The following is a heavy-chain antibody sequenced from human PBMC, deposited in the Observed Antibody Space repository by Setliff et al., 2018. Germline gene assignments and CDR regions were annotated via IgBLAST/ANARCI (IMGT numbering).Heavy chain of an antibody. CDR3: ARGTTNLNYYYYMDV. CDR2: IDPSGNT. V-gene: IGHV4-61*09. J-gene: IGHJ6*03. Sequence: SETLSLTCTVSGGSISSGSNYWSWIRQPAGRGLEWIGHIDPSGNTNYHPSLKSRVTISGDTSKNQFSLKLTSVTAADTAVYFCARGTTNLNYYYYMDVWGKGTTVTVS. D-gene: IGHD4-4*01. CDR1: GGSISSGSNY.